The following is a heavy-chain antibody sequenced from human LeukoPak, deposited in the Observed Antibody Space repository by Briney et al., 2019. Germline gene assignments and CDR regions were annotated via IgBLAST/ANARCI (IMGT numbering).Heavy chain of an antibody. D-gene: IGHD3-3*01. CDR1: EFTFNNYW. CDR2: IKNDGKIT. J-gene: IGHJ1*01. Sequence: GGSLRLSCAASEFTFNNYWMHWVRQAPGKGLVWVSRIKNDGKITTYADSVKGRFTTSRDNAKNTFYLQMNSLRVEDTAVYYCLLIILGGSSQHWGQGTLVTVSS. CDR3: LLIILGGSSQH. V-gene: IGHV3-74*01.